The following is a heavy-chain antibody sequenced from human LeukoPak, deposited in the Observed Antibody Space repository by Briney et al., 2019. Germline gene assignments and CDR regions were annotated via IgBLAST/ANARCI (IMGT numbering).Heavy chain of an antibody. CDR3: ARDLGIAAAGDYYYYYGMDV. CDR1: GFTFDDYA. V-gene: IGHV3-21*01. J-gene: IGHJ6*02. D-gene: IGHD6-13*01. CDR2: TSSSSSYI. Sequence: PGGSLRLSCAASGFTFDDYAMHWVRQAPGKGLEWVSSTSSSSSYIYYADSVKGRFTISRDNAKNSLYLQMNSLRAEDTAVYYCARDLGIAAAGDYYYYYGMDVWGQGTTVTVSS.